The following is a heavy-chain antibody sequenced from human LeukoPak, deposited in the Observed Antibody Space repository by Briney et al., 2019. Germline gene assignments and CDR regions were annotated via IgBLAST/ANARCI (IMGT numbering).Heavy chain of an antibody. D-gene: IGHD6-13*01. Sequence: PGGSLRLSCAASGFTFSSYGMHWVRQAPGKGLEWVAVIWYDGSNKYYADSVKGRFTISRDNSKNTLYLQMNSLRAEDTAVHYCARDCIAAAGAYFQHWGQGTLVTVSS. CDR1: GFTFSSYG. CDR3: ARDCIAAAGAYFQH. V-gene: IGHV3-33*01. J-gene: IGHJ1*01. CDR2: IWYDGSNK.